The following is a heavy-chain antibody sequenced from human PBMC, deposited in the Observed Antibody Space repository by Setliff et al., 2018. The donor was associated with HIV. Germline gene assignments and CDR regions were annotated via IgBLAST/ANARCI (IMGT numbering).Heavy chain of an antibody. D-gene: IGHD3-10*01. J-gene: IGHJ6*02. CDR3: ARKLRPGHGVDV. CDR1: GFTFNNAW. CDR2: IGGHGSIK. V-gene: IGHV3-48*04. Sequence: PGGSLRLSCVASGFTFNNAWMNWVRQAPGKGLEWTSYIGGHGSIKHYADSVKGRFTISRDNAKNSVYLQMHSLRAEDTAIYYCARKLRPGHGVDVWGQGTTVTVSS.